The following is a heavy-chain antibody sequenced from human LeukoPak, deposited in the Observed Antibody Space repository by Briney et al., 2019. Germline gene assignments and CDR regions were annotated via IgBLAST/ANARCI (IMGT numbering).Heavy chain of an antibody. D-gene: IGHD2-15*01. CDR1: GFTFSSFA. V-gene: IGHV3-23*01. Sequence: GGSLRLSCVASGFTFSSFALDWVRQAPGGGLEWISVVSRTGSTKYYADSVKGRFTVSRENSKNTVYLQMNSLRVDDSAVYYCAKRKNSPGYSSLDQWGQGTLVTVSS. CDR3: AKRKNSPGYSSLDQ. CDR2: VSRTGSTK. J-gene: IGHJ4*02.